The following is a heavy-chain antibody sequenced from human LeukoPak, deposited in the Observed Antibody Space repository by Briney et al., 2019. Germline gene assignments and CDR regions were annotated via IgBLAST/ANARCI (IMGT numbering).Heavy chain of an antibody. CDR1: GFTFSTYG. D-gene: IGHD7-27*01. CDR2: IVGDGSKA. Sequence: GGSLRLSCAASGFTFSTYGMQWVRQAPGKGLEWVAVIVGDGSKAHCADSVRGRFTVSRDNSKNTLYLQMNSLRAEDTAVYYCARDSITGDNSLDFWGGGTLVTVSS. J-gene: IGHJ4*02. V-gene: IGHV3-33*05. CDR3: ARDSITGDNSLDF.